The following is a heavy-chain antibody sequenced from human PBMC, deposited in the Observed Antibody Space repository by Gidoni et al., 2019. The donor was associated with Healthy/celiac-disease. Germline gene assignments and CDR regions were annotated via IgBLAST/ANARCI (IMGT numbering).Heavy chain of an antibody. CDR3: ARDKGIQIGYFDL. J-gene: IGHJ2*01. CDR1: GYTFTGYY. CDR2: INPNSGGT. V-gene: IGHV1-2*06. D-gene: IGHD1-1*01. Sequence: QVQLVQSGAEVKKPGASVQVSCKASGYTFTGYYMHWVRQAHGQGLEWMGRINPNSGGTNYAQKVQGRVTMTRDTSISTAYMELSRLRSDDTAVYYCARDKGIQIGYFDLWGRGTLVTVSS.